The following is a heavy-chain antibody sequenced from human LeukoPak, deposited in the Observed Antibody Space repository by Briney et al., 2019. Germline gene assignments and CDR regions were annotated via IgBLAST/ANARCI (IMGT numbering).Heavy chain of an antibody. V-gene: IGHV4-59*01. Sequence: SETLSLTCTVSGGSISSYYWSWIRQPPGKGLEWIGYIYYSGSTNYNPSLKSRVTISVDTSENQFSLKLSSVTAADTAVYYCARGGPQYYFDYWGQGTLVTVSS. J-gene: IGHJ4*02. D-gene: IGHD5-24*01. CDR3: ARGGPQYYFDY. CDR1: GGSISSYY. CDR2: IYYSGST.